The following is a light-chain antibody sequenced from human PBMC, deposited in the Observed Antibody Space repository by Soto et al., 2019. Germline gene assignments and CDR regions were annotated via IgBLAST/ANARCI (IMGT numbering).Light chain of an antibody. V-gene: IGKV1-8*01. CDR3: QQYYSFPLT. CDR1: QGISSY. J-gene: IGKJ3*01. Sequence: AIRMNRSPSSLTSSTGDRVTITCRASQGISSYLAWYQQKPGKAPKLLIYAASTLQSGVPSRFSGSGSGTDVTLTISCLQSEDFATYYCQQYYSFPLTFGPGTKVDIK. CDR2: AAS.